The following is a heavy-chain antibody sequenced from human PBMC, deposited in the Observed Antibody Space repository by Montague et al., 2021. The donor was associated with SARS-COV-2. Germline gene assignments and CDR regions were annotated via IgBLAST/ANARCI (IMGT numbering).Heavy chain of an antibody. V-gene: IGHV6-1*01. Sequence: CAISGDSVSSNSAAWSWIRQSPSRGLEWLGRPYYRSKWYSDYAPXVGGRLTVNPDASKNEFSLELNYVTPEDTAVYYCVRYSGWFYFDFWGQGTLVTVSS. D-gene: IGHD6-19*01. CDR2: PYYRSKWYS. CDR1: GDSVSSNSAA. CDR3: VRYSGWFYFDF. J-gene: IGHJ4*02.